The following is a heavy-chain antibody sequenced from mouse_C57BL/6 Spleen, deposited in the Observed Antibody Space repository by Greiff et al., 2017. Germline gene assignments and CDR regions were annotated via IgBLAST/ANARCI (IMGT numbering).Heavy chain of an antibody. D-gene: IGHD2-5*01. V-gene: IGHV1-80*01. CDR1: GYAFSSYW. J-gene: IGHJ3*01. CDR3: ARGAIARSNWFAY. CDR2: IHPSDGGT. Sequence: QVQLKQPGAELVKPGASVKFSCKASGYAFSSYWMHWVKQRPGQGLEWIGMIHPSDGGTNYNGKFKGKATLTADKSSSTAYMQLSSLTSEDSAVYFCARGAIARSNWFAYWGQGTLLTVSA.